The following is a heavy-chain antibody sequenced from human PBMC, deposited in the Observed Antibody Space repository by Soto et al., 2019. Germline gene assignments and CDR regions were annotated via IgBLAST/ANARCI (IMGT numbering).Heavy chain of an antibody. J-gene: IGHJ6*02. V-gene: IGHV1-18*04. CDR1: GYTFTSYG. CDR2: ISAYNGNT. CDR3: ARGPVDYYDSSGYYYYYYGMDV. D-gene: IGHD3-22*01. Sequence: ASVKVSCKASGYTFTSYGISWVRQAPGQGLEWMGWISAYNGNTNYAQKLQGRVTMTTDTSTSTAYMELRSLRSDDTAVYYCARGPVDYYDSSGYYYYYYGMDVWGQGTTVTVSS.